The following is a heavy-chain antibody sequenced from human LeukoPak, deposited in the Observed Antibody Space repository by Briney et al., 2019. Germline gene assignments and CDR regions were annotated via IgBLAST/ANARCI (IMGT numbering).Heavy chain of an antibody. CDR1: GFSFSTYS. Sequence: GGSLRLSCAASGFSFSTYSMIWVRQAPGKGLEWVSSVSGTSEYIYYADSVRGRFTISRDNAKNTVYLQMNSLRAEDTAVYYCARWYSSGWYSDYWGLGTLVTVSS. CDR3: ARWYSSGWYSDY. CDR2: VSGTSEYI. D-gene: IGHD6-19*01. J-gene: IGHJ4*02. V-gene: IGHV3-21*06.